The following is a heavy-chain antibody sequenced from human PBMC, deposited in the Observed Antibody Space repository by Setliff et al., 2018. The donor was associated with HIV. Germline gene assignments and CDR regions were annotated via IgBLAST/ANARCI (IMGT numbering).Heavy chain of an antibody. CDR2: IYYSGTS. CDR3: ARDSEITLGPQGYYYYGLDV. J-gene: IGHJ6*02. CDR1: GGSISSGGYY. D-gene: IGHD3-10*01. Sequence: LSLTCTVSGGSISSGGYYWSRIRQHPGKGLEWIGYIYYSGTSDYNPSLKSRVTISGDTSNNQFSLKLSSVTAADTAVYYCARDSEITLGPQGYYYYGLDVWGQGTTVTVSS. V-gene: IGHV4-31*02.